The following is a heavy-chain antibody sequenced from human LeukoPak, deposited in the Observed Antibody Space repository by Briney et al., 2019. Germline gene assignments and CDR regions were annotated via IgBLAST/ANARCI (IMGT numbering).Heavy chain of an antibody. CDR1: GYTFTSYD. D-gene: IGHD3-22*01. V-gene: IGHV1-8*01. Sequence: ASVKVSCKASGYTFTSYDINWVRQATGQGLEWMGWMNPNSGNTGYAQKFQGRVTITADESTSTAYMELSSLRSEDTAVYYCARDLSDSSGYYLDYWGQGTLVTVSS. J-gene: IGHJ4*02. CDR2: MNPNSGNT. CDR3: ARDLSDSSGYYLDY.